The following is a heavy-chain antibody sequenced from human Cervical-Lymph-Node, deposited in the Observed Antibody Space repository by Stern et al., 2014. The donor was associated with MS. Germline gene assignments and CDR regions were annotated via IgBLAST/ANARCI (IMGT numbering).Heavy chain of an antibody. V-gene: IGHV3-21*01. J-gene: IGHJ4*01. Sequence: EVQLEESGGGLVKPGGSLRLSCAASGFTFSSYSMNWVRQAPGKGLEWVSSISSGSTYINYADSVKGRFTVSRDNAKNSLYLQMSSLRAEDTAVYYCARELDPLDYWGHGTLVTVSS. CDR2: ISSGSTYI. CDR1: GFTFSSYS. CDR3: ARELDPLDY.